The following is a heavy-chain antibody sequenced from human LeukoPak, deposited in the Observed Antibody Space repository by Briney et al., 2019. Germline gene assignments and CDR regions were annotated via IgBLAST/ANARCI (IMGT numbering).Heavy chain of an antibody. CDR3: ARDGVAARPCDY. CDR2: IWSNGGST. Sequence: GGSVSLSCAPSRLTFSSYAMLCVRHARGGGGVYVLSIWSNGGSTNYGSSVKGRFTISRENSKNTLYLQMGSLRAEDMALYYCARDGVAARPCDYWGEGTLVTVSS. V-gene: IGHV3-64*01. J-gene: IGHJ4*02. CDR1: RLTFSSYA. D-gene: IGHD6-6*01.